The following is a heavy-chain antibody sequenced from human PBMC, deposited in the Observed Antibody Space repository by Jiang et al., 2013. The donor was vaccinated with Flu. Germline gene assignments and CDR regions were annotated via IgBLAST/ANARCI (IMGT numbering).Heavy chain of an antibody. V-gene: IGHV2-5*02. CDR3: AHRPVAVVGNPPPYYFNY. J-gene: IGHJ4*02. Sequence: QTLTLTCTLSGFSLSTPGVGVSWIRQPPGKALEWLALIYWDDDERYSPSLKTRLTITKDTSKNQVFLTMTNMDPVDTATYYCAHRPVAVVGNPPPYYFNYWGRGTLVTVSS. CDR1: GFSLSTPGVG. CDR2: IYWDDDE. D-gene: IGHD6-19*01.